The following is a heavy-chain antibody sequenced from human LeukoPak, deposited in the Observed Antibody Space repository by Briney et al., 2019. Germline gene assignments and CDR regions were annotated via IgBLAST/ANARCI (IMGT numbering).Heavy chain of an antibody. D-gene: IGHD6-19*01. J-gene: IGHJ4*02. V-gene: IGHV5-51*01. CDR3: VRHLKYGSGGHYFDY. CDR2: IYPGDSNI. CDR1: GYKFTDNW. Sequence: GESLKISCKGSGYKFTDNWIGWVRQMPDKGLEWMAIIYPGDSNIKYNPSFQGQVTISADNSIITAYLQWSSLKASDTAIYYCVRHLKYGSGGHYFDYWGLGTLVTVSS.